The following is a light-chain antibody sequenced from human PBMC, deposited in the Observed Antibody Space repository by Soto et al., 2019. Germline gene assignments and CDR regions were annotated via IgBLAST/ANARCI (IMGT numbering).Light chain of an antibody. J-gene: IGLJ1*01. Sequence: QSVLTQPASVSGSPGLSITISCTGTSSDVGGHNLVSWYQQHPDKAPKVIIYEAYRRPSGVSTRFSGYKSGNTASLTISGLQAEDEAIYYCCSYAGDSFTYVFGTGTKVTVL. CDR3: CSYAGDSFTYV. CDR2: EAY. CDR1: SSDVGGHNL. V-gene: IGLV2-23*01.